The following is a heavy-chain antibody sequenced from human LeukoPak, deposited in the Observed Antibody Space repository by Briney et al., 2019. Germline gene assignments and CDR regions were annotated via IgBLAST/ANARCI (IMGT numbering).Heavy chain of an antibody. CDR1: GFTFSNYA. D-gene: IGHD5-18*01. CDR2: INIDESTA. Sequence: GGSLRLSCAGSGFTFSNYAMTWVRQAPGKGLVWVSRINIDESTANYADSVKGRFTISRDNAKNTLYLQMNSLRAEDTAVYYCARNEYSSSGSGQVDVWGQGTTVTVSS. J-gene: IGHJ6*02. V-gene: IGHV3-74*01. CDR3: ARNEYSSSGSGQVDV.